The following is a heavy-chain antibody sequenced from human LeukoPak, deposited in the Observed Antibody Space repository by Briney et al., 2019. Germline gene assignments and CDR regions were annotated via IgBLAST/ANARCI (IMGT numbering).Heavy chain of an antibody. V-gene: IGHV3-48*04. Sequence: GGSLRLSCAASGFTFSSYSMNWVRQAPGKGLEWVSGISWNSGSIDYADSVKGRFTISRDNAKNTLYLQMNSLRAEDTAVYYCAKGYGSGRTCPDYWGQGTLVTVSS. J-gene: IGHJ4*02. CDR2: ISWNSGSI. CDR3: AKGYGSGRTCPDY. CDR1: GFTFSSYS. D-gene: IGHD3-10*01.